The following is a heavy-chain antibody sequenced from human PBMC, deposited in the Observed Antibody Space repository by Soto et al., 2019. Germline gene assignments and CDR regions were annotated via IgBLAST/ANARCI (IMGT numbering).Heavy chain of an antibody. J-gene: IGHJ5*02. CDR3: ARSNYDILTGSRYNWFDP. CDR1: CGSISGYF. CDR2: IYDSGSI. D-gene: IGHD3-9*01. V-gene: IGHV4-59*01. Sequence: PSETLSLTCTVSCGSISGYFWSWLRQPPGKGLEWIGYIYDSGSINYNPSLKSRVTMSVDTSKNQFSLQLRSVTAADTAVYFCARSNYDILTGSRYNWFDPWGQGTLVTVSS.